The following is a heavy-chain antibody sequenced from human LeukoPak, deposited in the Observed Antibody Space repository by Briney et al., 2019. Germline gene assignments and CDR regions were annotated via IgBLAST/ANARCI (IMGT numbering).Heavy chain of an antibody. CDR2: IRYDGSDK. CDR1: GFTFSNYG. D-gene: IGHD3-3*01. Sequence: GGSLRLSCAASGFTFSNYGMHWGRQAPGMGLEWVAFIRYDGSDKYYADSVKGRFTISRDNSKNTLYIQMNSLRVEDTAMYYCAKGQLFGDYWGQGTLVTVSS. J-gene: IGHJ4*02. V-gene: IGHV3-30*02. CDR3: AKGQLFGDY.